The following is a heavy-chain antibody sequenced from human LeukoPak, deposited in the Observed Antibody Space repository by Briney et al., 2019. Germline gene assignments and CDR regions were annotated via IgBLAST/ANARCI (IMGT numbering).Heavy chain of an antibody. V-gene: IGHV4-31*03. Sequence: ASETLSLTCTVSGGSIRSGGYHWSWIRQHPGKGLEWIGYIYYSGSTYYNSSLKSRVTISVDTSKNQFSLKLSSVTAADTAVYYCARCHYGSGTYAHGFDIWGQGTMVTVSS. J-gene: IGHJ3*02. D-gene: IGHD3-10*01. CDR2: IYYSGST. CDR1: GGSIRSGGYH. CDR3: ARCHYGSGTYAHGFDI.